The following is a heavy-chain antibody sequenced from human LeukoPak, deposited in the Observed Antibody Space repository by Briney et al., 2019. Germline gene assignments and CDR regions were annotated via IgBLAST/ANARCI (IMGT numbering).Heavy chain of an antibody. J-gene: IGHJ4*02. CDR3: ARGMVRGVKDY. Sequence: SVKVSCKASGGTFSSYAISWVRQAPGQGLEWMGGIIPIFGTANYAQKLQGRVTMTTDTSTSTAYMELRSLRPDDTAVYYCARGMVRGVKDYWGQGTLVTVSS. CDR2: IIPIFGTA. D-gene: IGHD3-10*01. CDR1: GGTFSSYA. V-gene: IGHV1-69*05.